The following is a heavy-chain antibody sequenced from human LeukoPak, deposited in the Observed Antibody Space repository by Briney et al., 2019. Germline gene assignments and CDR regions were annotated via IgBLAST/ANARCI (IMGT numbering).Heavy chain of an antibody. J-gene: IGHJ4*02. V-gene: IGHV4-61*01. CDR2: IYCSGST. CDR1: GYSISSGYY. Sequence: SETLSLTCTVSGYSISSGYYWGWIRQPPGKGLEWIGYIYCSGSTNYNPSLKSRVTISVDTSKNQFSLKLSSVTAADTAVYYCARVGSSSPYFDYWGQGTLVTVSS. CDR3: ARVGSSSPYFDY. D-gene: IGHD6-6*01.